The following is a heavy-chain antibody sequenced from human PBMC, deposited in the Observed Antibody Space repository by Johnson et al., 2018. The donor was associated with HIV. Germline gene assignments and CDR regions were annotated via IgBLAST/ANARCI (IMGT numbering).Heavy chain of an antibody. Sequence: QVQLVESGGGLVQPGRSLRLSCAASGFTFSSYGMHWVRQAPGKGLEWVAVIWYDGSNEHYVDSVKGRFTISRDNSKNTLYLQMNSLRAEDTAVYYCARDTRQWDAFDIWGQGTMVTVSS. CDR2: IWYDGSNE. CDR3: ARDTRQWDAFDI. J-gene: IGHJ3*02. V-gene: IGHV3-33*01. D-gene: IGHD6-19*01. CDR1: GFTFSSYG.